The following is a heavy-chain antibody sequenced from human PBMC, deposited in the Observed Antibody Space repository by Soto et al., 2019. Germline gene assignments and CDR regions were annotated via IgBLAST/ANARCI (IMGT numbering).Heavy chain of an antibody. CDR2: IIPIFGTA. CDR1: GGTFSSYA. D-gene: IGHD2-21*01. CDR3: ARVRGHSQVPFDY. J-gene: IGHJ4*02. V-gene: IGHV1-69*13. Sequence: ASVKVSCKASGGTFSSYAISWVRQAPGQGLEWMGGIIPIFGTANYAQKFQGRVTITADESTSTAYMELSSLRSEDTAVYYCARVRGHSQVPFDYWGQGTLVTVSS.